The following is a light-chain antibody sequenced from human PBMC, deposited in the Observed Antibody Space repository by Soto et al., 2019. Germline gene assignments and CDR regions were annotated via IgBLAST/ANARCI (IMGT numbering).Light chain of an antibody. Sequence: QSALTQPPSASGSPGHSVTISCTGTSSDVGGYNYVSWYQQHPGKAPKLMIDEVSKRPSGVPDRFSGSKSGHTASLTVSGLQAEDEADYYCSSYAGSNNFEVVFGGGTQVTVL. CDR1: SSDVGGYNY. J-gene: IGLJ2*01. V-gene: IGLV2-8*01. CDR2: EVS. CDR3: SSYAGSNNFEVV.